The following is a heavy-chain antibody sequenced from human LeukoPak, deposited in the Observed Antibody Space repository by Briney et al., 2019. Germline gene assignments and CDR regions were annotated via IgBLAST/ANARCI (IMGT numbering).Heavy chain of an antibody. V-gene: IGHV1-69*01. CDR2: IIPIFGTA. Sequence: SVKVSCKASGGTFSSYAISWVRQAPGQGLEWMGGIIPIFGTANYAQKFQGRVTITADESTSTAYMELSSLRSEDTAVYYCARSQVGATSNYNYYYGMDVWGQGTTVTVSS. CDR3: ARSQVGATSNYNYYYGMDV. CDR1: GGTFSSYA. D-gene: IGHD1-26*01. J-gene: IGHJ6*02.